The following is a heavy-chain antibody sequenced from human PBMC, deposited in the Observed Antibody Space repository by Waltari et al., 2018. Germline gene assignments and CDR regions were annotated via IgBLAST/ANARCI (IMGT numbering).Heavy chain of an antibody. CDR1: GFTVSNHG. Sequence: QVQLVESGGGVVQPGGSLRLSWAASGFTVSNHGIHWVRQAPGKGLEWVAFIWSDETNKHYADSVQGRFTISRDNSKNTVFLQMNSLRTEDTAVYYCAKGPDSSGYYSNWFDPWGQGILVTVSS. J-gene: IGHJ5*02. V-gene: IGHV3-30*02. CDR2: IWSDETNK. CDR3: AKGPDSSGYYSNWFDP. D-gene: IGHD3-22*01.